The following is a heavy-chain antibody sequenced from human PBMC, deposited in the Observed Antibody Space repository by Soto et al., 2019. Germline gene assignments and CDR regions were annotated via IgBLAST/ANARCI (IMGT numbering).Heavy chain of an antibody. CDR3: ARDAVARTFTPRYGMDV. Sequence: QVQVVESGGGVVKPGRSLRLSCAASGFTFSSFAMNWVRQAPGKGLEWVAVVSYDENNKYYADSVKGRFTISRDNSKNTLSLQMNSLRDEDTAVYYCARDAVARTFTPRYGMDVWGQGTTVTVSS. J-gene: IGHJ6*02. V-gene: IGHV3-30-3*01. D-gene: IGHD6-19*01. CDR1: GFTFSSFA. CDR2: VSYDENNK.